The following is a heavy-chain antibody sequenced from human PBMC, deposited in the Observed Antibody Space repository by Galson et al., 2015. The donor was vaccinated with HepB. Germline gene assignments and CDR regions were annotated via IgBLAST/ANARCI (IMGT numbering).Heavy chain of an antibody. J-gene: IGHJ4*02. CDR3: ASDIVVVPAALKTDY. D-gene: IGHD2-2*01. Sequence: SLRLSCAASRFTFSSYTMHWVRQPPGKGLEWVALISYDGSNKYYTDSVKGRFTISRDNSKNTLYLQMNSLRAEDTAVYYCASDIVVVPAALKTDYWGQGTLVTVSS. CDR1: RFTFSSYT. CDR2: ISYDGSNK. V-gene: IGHV3-30-3*01.